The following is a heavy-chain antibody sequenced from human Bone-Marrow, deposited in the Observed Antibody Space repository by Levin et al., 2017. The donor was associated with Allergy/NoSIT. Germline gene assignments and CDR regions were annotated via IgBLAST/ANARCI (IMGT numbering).Heavy chain of an antibody. D-gene: IGHD4-17*01. V-gene: IGHV4-59*01. CDR1: GGSINNYY. Sequence: PGGSLRLSCTVSGGSINNYYWSWIRQPPGKGLEYIGYIYYSGSTSLNPSLKSRVSIFVDTSKNQLSLKLSSVAAADTAVYYCARAGTVPTRGVFDIWGQGTMVTVSS. CDR3: ARAGTVPTRGVFDI. CDR2: IYYSGST. J-gene: IGHJ3*02.